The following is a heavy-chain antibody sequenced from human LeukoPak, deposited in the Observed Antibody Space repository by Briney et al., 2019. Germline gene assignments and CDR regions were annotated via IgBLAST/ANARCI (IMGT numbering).Heavy chain of an antibody. D-gene: IGHD2-21*02. CDR1: GYSFTGHY. V-gene: IGHV1-2*02. CDR2: INPNNGDT. CDR3: ARVPHGDCCAFDY. J-gene: IGHJ4*02. Sequence: ASVKVSCKASGYSFTGHYMHWVRQAPGQGLEWMGWINPNNGDTTYAQRFQGRVTMTRDTSISTANMELTRLRSDDTAVYYCARVPHGDCCAFDYWGQGTLITVSS.